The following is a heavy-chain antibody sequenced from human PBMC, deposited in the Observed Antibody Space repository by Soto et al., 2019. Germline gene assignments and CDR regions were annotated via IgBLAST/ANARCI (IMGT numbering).Heavy chain of an antibody. CDR1: GFTFDDYA. CDR2: ISWNGDAT. Sequence: EVQLVESGGALVQPGGSLRLSCTASGFTFDDYAIHWVRQAPGKGLEWFSGISWNGDATGYADSVKGRFTISRDNAKNSLYLQMNSLRTEDTAMYFCANLPLYGSGFDCWGQGTLVTVAS. J-gene: IGHJ4*02. D-gene: IGHD3-10*01. V-gene: IGHV3-9*01. CDR3: ANLPLYGSGFDC.